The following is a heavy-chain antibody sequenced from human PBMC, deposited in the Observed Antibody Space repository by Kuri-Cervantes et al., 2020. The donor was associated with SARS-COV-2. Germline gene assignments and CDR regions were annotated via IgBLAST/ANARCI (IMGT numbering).Heavy chain of an antibody. V-gene: IGHV1-2*02. CDR2: INPNSGGT. CDR1: GYTFTGYY. CDR3: ARPMYSGSYYGGWGTFDY. Sequence: ASGKVSCKASGYTFTGYYMHWVRQAPGQGLEWMGWINPNSGGTNYAQKFQGRVTMTRDTSISTAYMELSRLRSDDTAVYYCARPMYSGSYYGGWGTFDYWGQGTLVTVSS. J-gene: IGHJ4*02. D-gene: IGHD1-26*01.